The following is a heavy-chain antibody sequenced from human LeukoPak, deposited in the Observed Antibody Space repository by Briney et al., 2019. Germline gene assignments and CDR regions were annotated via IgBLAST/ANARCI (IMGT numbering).Heavy chain of an antibody. V-gene: IGHV3-21*04. Sequence: GGSLRLSCAASGFTFSSYSMNWVRQAPGKGLEWVSSISSSSSYIYYADSVKGRFTISRDNAKNSLYLQMNSLRAEDTALYYCARDPLPVWSGYDFDYWGQGTLVTVSS. D-gene: IGHD3-3*01. CDR3: ARDPLPVWSGYDFDY. CDR1: GFTFSSYS. CDR2: ISSSSSYI. J-gene: IGHJ4*02.